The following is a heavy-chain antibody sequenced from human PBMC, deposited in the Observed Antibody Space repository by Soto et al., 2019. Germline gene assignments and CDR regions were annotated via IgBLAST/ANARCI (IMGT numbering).Heavy chain of an antibody. J-gene: IGHJ6*02. Sequence: GGSLRLSCATSGFIFNTYGMHWVRQAPGKGLEWVAVVWPDGSNRYYADSVSGQFTISRDNSKNTLFLQMNSLSAEDTGVYYCARAVWFYYGMDVWGQGTTVTVSS. CDR3: ARAVWFYYGMDV. V-gene: IGHV3-33*01. D-gene: IGHD2-21*01. CDR2: VWPDGSNR. CDR1: GFIFNTYG.